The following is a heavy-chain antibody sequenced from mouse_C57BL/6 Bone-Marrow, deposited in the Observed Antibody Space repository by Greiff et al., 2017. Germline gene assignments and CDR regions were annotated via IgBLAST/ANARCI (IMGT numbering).Heavy chain of an antibody. CDR2: IYPGSGST. Sequence: QVQLQQPGAELVKPGASVTMSCKASVYTFTSYWITWVKQRPGQGLEWIGDIYPGSGSTNYNEKFKSKATLTVDTSSSTAYMQLSSLTSEDSAVYYCARSDDGDYYFGYWGQGTTLTVSS. V-gene: IGHV1-55*01. CDR1: VYTFTSYW. CDR3: ARSDDGDYYFGY. D-gene: IGHD2-3*01. J-gene: IGHJ2*01.